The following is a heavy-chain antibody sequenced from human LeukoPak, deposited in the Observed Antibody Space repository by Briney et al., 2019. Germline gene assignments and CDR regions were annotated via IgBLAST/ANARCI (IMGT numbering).Heavy chain of an antibody. CDR3: ARPRRGRYDSSGYAFGY. CDR2: INHSGST. CDR1: GGSISSSSSHY. Sequence: SETLSLTCSVSGGSISSSSSHYWGWVRQPPGKGLEWIGEINHSGSTNYNPSLKSRVTISVDTSKNRFSLKLSSVTAADTAVYYCARPRRGRYDSSGYAFGYWGQGTLVTVSS. J-gene: IGHJ4*02. D-gene: IGHD3-22*01. V-gene: IGHV4-39*07.